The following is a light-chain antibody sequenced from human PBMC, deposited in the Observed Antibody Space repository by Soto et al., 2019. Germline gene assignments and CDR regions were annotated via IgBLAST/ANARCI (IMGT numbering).Light chain of an antibody. J-gene: IGKJ1*01. CDR1: QSISNC. V-gene: IGKV1-39*01. Sequence: IQMTQSPPSLSATVGDRVTITCRASQSISNCLNWYKQKPGKAPELLIYAASTLQSGVPSRFSGSGSGTDFTLTISSLQPEDFATYYCQQSYSTPKTFGQGTKVDIK. CDR3: QQSYSTPKT. CDR2: AAS.